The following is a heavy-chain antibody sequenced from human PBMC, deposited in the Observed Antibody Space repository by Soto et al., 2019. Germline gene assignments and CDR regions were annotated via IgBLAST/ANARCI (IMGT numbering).Heavy chain of an antibody. J-gene: IGHJ4*02. Sequence: GESLKISCKGSGYSFTSYWIGWVRQMPGKGLEWMGIIYPGDSDTRYSPSFQGQVTISADKSISTAYLQWSSLKASDTAMYYCARPIYYYDSSGYYPVGYWGQGTLVTVSS. V-gene: IGHV5-51*01. D-gene: IGHD3-22*01. CDR1: GYSFTSYW. CDR2: IYPGDSDT. CDR3: ARPIYYYDSSGYYPVGY.